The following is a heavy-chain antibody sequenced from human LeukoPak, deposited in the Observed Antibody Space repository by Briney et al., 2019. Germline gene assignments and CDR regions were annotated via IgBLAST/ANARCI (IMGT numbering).Heavy chain of an antibody. V-gene: IGHV3-11*03. CDR3: AGTRQLHAGFDP. CDR1: GFTFSDYY. CDR2: ISTSSSYT. J-gene: IGHJ5*02. D-gene: IGHD6-6*01. Sequence: GGSLRLSCAASGFTFSDYYMNWILQPPGKGLESLSYISTSSSYTDYADSVKGRFTISRDNAKNLLYLQMNSLRAEDTAVYYCAGTRQLHAGFDPWGQGTLVTVSS.